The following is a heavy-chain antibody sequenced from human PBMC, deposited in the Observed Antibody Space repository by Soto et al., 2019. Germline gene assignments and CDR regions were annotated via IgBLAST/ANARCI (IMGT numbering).Heavy chain of an antibody. V-gene: IGHV3-30-3*01. CDR2: ISYDGSNK. Sequence: QVQLVESGGGVVQPGRSLRLSCAASGFTFSSYAMHWVRQAPGKGLEWVAGISYDGSNKYYADSVKGRFTISRDNSKNTLYLQMNSLRAEDTAVYYCARDGPYSHGTFDYWGQGTLVTVSS. CDR3: ARDGPYSHGTFDY. D-gene: IGHD5-18*01. CDR1: GFTFSSYA. J-gene: IGHJ4*02.